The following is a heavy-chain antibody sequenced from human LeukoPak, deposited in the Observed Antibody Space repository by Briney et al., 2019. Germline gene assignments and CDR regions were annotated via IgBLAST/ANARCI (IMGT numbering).Heavy chain of an antibody. CDR1: GYSFTSYW. D-gene: IGHD6-13*01. J-gene: IGHJ6*04. CDR2: IDPSDSYT. V-gene: IGHV5-10-1*01. Sequence: PGESLKISCKGSGYSFTSYWISWVRQMPGKGLEWMGRIDPSDSYTNYSPSFQGHVTISADKSISTAYLQWSSLKASDIAMYYCARRDRSSSWYPNYYYYGMDVWGKGTTVTVSS. CDR3: ARRDRSSSWYPNYYYYGMDV.